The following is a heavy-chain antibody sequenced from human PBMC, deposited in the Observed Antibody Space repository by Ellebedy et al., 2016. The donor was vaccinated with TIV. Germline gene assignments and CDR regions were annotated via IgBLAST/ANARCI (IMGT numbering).Heavy chain of an antibody. CDR2: ISYDGSNR. CDR1: GFPFSSYG. J-gene: IGHJ4*02. Sequence: GESLKISCAASGFPFSSYGMHWVRQAPGKGLEWVAVISYDGSNRYYADSVKGRFIISRDNSKNPLYLQMKSLRVEDTAVYYCARDSRDEFVSFTFHYWGQGTLVTVSS. CDR3: ARDSRDEFVSFTFHY. V-gene: IGHV3-30*03. D-gene: IGHD5/OR15-5a*01.